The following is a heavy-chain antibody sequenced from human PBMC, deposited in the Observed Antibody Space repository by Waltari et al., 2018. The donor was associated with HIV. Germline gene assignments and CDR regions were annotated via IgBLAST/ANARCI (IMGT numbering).Heavy chain of an antibody. D-gene: IGHD3-3*01. CDR1: GIPFDVYA. V-gene: IGHV3-9*01. CDR3: VKDGASTIFGVLNGMDV. Sequence: EVQLVESGGGSVQPVRSLRLSCTASGIPFDVYAIHWVRQPPGKGLEWVSGISWNSGDIAYADSVKGRFTISRDNTKNSLFLQMNSVRVEDTALYYCVKDGASTIFGVLNGMDVWGQGTTVTVSS. CDR2: ISWNSGDI. J-gene: IGHJ6*02.